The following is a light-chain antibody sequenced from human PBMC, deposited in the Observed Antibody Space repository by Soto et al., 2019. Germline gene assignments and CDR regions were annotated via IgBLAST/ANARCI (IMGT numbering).Light chain of an antibody. V-gene: IGKV3-15*01. J-gene: IGKJ2*01. Sequence: EIVMTQSPATLSVSPGERVTLSCRASQSVSSNLAWYQKKPGQAPRLLIYGASTRATGIPARFSGSGSGTEFTLNISSLQSEDFAVYYCQQYNNWPPYTFGQGTKLEIK. CDR3: QQYNNWPPYT. CDR1: QSVSSN. CDR2: GAS.